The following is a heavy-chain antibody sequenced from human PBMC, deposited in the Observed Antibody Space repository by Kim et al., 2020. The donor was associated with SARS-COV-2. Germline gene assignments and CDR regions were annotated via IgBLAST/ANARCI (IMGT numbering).Heavy chain of an antibody. CDR3: AKDIYSSVDAFDI. Sequence: GGSLRLSCAASGFTFDDYAMHWVRQAPGKGLEWVSGISWNSGSIGYADSVKGRFTISRDNAKNSLYLQMNSLRAEDTALYYCAKDIYSSVDAFDIWGQGTMVTVSS. CDR2: ISWNSGSI. J-gene: IGHJ3*02. D-gene: IGHD6-13*01. V-gene: IGHV3-9*01. CDR1: GFTFDDYA.